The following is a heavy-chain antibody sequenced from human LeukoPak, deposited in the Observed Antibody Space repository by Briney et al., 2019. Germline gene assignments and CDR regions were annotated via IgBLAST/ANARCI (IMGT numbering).Heavy chain of an antibody. CDR3: ARDPVSLGYCSSTSCQGAEGWFDP. J-gene: IGHJ5*02. Sequence: GASVKVSCKASGYTFTSYYMHWVRQAPGQGLEWMGIINPSGGSTSYAQKFQGRVTMTRDTSTSTVYMELSSLRSEDTAVYYCARDPVSLGYCSSTSCQGAEGWFDPWGQGTLVTVSS. CDR2: INPSGGST. D-gene: IGHD2-2*01. CDR1: GYTFTSYY. V-gene: IGHV1-46*01.